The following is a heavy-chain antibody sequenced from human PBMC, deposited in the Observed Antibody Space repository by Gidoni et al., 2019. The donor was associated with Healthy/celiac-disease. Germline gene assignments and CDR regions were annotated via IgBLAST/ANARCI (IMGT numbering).Heavy chain of an antibody. Sequence: QVQLQESGPGLVKPSETLSLTCTVPGGSISSYYWSWIRQPPGKGLEWIGYIYYSGSTNYNPSLKSRVTISVDTSKNQFSLKLSSVTAADTAVYYCARGPGKRWLQSFDLWGRGTLVTVSS. V-gene: IGHV4-59*01. D-gene: IGHD5-12*01. CDR2: IYYSGST. CDR3: ARGPGKRWLQSFDL. CDR1: GGSISSYY. J-gene: IGHJ2*01.